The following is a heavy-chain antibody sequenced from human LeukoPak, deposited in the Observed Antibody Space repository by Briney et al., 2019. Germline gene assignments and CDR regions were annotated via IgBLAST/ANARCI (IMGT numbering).Heavy chain of an antibody. J-gene: IGHJ4*02. D-gene: IGHD2-2*01. CDR1: GGSISSSSYY. CDR2: IYYSGRT. Sequence: PSEALSLTCSVPGGSISSSSYYWGWIRQPPGDGLEVIGRIYYSGRTYYNPSLKSRVTISVDTSKNQVSLKLSSVTAADTAVYYCARHRVAYCSSSSCYFDYWGQGTLVTVST. V-gene: IGHV4-39*01. CDR3: ARHRVAYCSSSSCYFDY.